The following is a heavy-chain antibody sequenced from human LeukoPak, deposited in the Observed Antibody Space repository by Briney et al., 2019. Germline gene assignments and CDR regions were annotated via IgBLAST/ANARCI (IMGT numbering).Heavy chain of an antibody. Sequence: SETLSLTCTVSGGSISSRSYYWGWVRQSPGKGLEWLGSIDYSGNIYNHPAFRNRVTISVDTSKNQFSLKLSSVTAADTAVYYCARDLSSIRRGGDYWGQGTLVTVSS. J-gene: IGHJ4*02. D-gene: IGHD3-16*01. CDR2: IDYSGNI. CDR3: ARDLSSIRRGGDY. CDR1: GGSISSRSYY. V-gene: IGHV4-39*07.